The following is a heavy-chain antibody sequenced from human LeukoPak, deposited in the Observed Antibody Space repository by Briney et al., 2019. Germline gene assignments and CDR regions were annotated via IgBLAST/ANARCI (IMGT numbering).Heavy chain of an antibody. CDR3: AMQVGIYGDYNNWFDP. D-gene: IGHD4-17*01. CDR1: GAPHNNYY. CDR2: VDYSGST. J-gene: IGHJ5*02. Sequence: SQTLSLTYTVSGAPHNNYYWNWVRQPPGKELEWIGNVDYSGSTRSNPSLKSHATMTLDSSKNQCSLRLTSVTAADMAIYYCAMQVGIYGDYNNWFDPWGQGARVTVSS. V-gene: IGHV4-59*08.